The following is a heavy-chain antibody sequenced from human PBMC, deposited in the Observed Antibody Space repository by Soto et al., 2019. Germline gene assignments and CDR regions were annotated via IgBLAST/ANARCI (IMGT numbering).Heavy chain of an antibody. D-gene: IGHD2-21*02. Sequence: QVQLVQSGAEVKKPGSSVKVSCKASGGTFSSYAISWVRQAPGQGLEWMGGIIPIFGTANYAQKFQGRVTITADESTSTAYMELSSLRSEDTAVYYCARAPRGYCGGDCYSWWFDPWGQGTLVTVSS. CDR3: ARAPRGYCGGDCYSWWFDP. V-gene: IGHV1-69*12. J-gene: IGHJ5*02. CDR2: IIPIFGTA. CDR1: GGTFSSYA.